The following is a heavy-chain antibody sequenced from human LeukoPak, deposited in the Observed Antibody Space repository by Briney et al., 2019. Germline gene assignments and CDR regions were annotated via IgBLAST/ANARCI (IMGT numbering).Heavy chain of an antibody. CDR1: GLTFSSYE. J-gene: IGHJ4*02. Sequence: GGSLRLSRAASGLTFSSYEMSWVRQAPGKGLEWVSYISRSGSTIYYADSVKGRFTISRDNAKNSLYLQMNSLRAEDTTVYYCARGMVTLELMPGFDYWGQGTLVTVSS. D-gene: IGHD5-18*01. CDR2: ISRSGSTI. V-gene: IGHV3-48*03. CDR3: ARGMVTLELMPGFDY.